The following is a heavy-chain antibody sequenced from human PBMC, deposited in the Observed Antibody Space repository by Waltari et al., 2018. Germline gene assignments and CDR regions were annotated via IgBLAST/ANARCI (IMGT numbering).Heavy chain of an antibody. Sequence: EVQLVESGGGLVQPGGSLRLSCAASGFTFSSYSMNWVRQAPGKGLEWVSYISSSSTIYHADSVKGRFTISRDNAKNSLYLQMNSLRAEDTAVYYCARNDYYDFWSGYAEYGMDVWGQGTTVTVSS. CDR1: GFTFSSYS. D-gene: IGHD3-3*01. J-gene: IGHJ6*02. CDR3: ARNDYYDFWSGYAEYGMDV. V-gene: IGHV3-48*01. CDR2: ISSSSTI.